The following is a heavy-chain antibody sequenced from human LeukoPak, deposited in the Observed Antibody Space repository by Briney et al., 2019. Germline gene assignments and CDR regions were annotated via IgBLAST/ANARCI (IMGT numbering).Heavy chain of an antibody. Sequence: ASVKVSCKASGYTFTSYDINWVRQATGQGLEWMGWMNPNSGNTGYAQKFQGRVTITRNTSISTAYMELSSLRSEDTAVYYCARGWKLYDSSGYPFDYWGQATLVTVSS. V-gene: IGHV1-8*03. CDR3: ARGWKLYDSSGYPFDY. D-gene: IGHD3-22*01. CDR1: GYTFTSYD. J-gene: IGHJ4*02. CDR2: MNPNSGNT.